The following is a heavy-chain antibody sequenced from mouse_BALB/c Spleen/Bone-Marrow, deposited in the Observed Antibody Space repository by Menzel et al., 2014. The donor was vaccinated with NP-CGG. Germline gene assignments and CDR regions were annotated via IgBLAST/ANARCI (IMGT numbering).Heavy chain of an antibody. CDR1: GFTFSSYA. J-gene: IGHJ2*01. CDR3: ARPSLYYGNLDY. Sequence: EVMLVESGGGLVKPGGSLKLSCAASGFTFSSYAMSWVRQTPGKRLEWVATITSGGSYTYYPDSMKERFTISRDNAKNTLYLQMSSLRSEDTDMYYCARPSLYYGNLDYWGQGTTLTVSS. D-gene: IGHD1-1*01. CDR2: ITSGGSYT. V-gene: IGHV5-9-1*01.